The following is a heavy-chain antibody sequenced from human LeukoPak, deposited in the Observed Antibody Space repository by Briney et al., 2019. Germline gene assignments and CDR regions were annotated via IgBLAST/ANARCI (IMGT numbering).Heavy chain of an antibody. D-gene: IGHD5/OR15-5a*01. Sequence: GGSLRLSCAASGFTFSDYYMSWIRQAPGKGLEWVSGISGNGAGTYYGDSVKGRFTISRDNSKNTLYLQMNSLRAEDTAVYYCAKVSWESTSQDFDCWGQGTLVTVSS. V-gene: IGHV3-23*02. CDR3: AKVSWESTSQDFDC. J-gene: IGHJ4*02. CDR2: ISGNGAGT. CDR1: GFTFSDYY.